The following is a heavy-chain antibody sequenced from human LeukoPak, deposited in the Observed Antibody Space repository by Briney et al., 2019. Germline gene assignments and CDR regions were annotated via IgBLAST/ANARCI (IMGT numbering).Heavy chain of an antibody. CDR1: GYTFTSYG. Sequence: ASVKVSCKASGYTFTSYGISWVRQAPGQGLEWMGWISAYNGNTNSAQELQGRVTMTTDTSTNTAYMELRSLRSDDTAVYYCARGRKDYGDYYFDSWGQGTLVTVSS. J-gene: IGHJ4*02. V-gene: IGHV1-18*01. D-gene: IGHD4-17*01. CDR2: ISAYNGNT. CDR3: ARGRKDYGDYYFDS.